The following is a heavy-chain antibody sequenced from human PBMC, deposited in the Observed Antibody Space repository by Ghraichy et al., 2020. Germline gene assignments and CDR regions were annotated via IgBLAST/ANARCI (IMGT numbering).Heavy chain of an antibody. V-gene: IGHV3-30*18. J-gene: IGHJ6*02. CDR1: GFTFSSYG. CDR2: ISYDGSNK. D-gene: IGHD6-6*01. Sequence: GGSLRLSCAASGFTFSSYGMHWVRQAPGKGLEWVAVISYDGSNKYYADSVKGRFTISRDNSKNTLYLQMNSLRAEDTAVYYCAKDFYSSSSNGMDVWGQGTTVTVSS. CDR3: AKDFYSSSSNGMDV.